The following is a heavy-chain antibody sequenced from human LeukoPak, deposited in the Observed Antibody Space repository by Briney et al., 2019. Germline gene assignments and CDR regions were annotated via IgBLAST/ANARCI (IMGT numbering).Heavy chain of an antibody. CDR3: AKDIGTGGTGWYFDL. V-gene: IGHV3-30*02. D-gene: IGHD6-13*01. CDR2: IRYDGSNK. Sequence: GGSLRLSCAASGFTFSSFGMHWVRQAPGKGLEWISFIRYDGSNKYYTDSVKGRFTISRDNSQNTLYLQMNSLRTEDTALYYCAKDIGTGGTGWYFDLWGRGTLVTVSS. J-gene: IGHJ2*01. CDR1: GFTFSSFG.